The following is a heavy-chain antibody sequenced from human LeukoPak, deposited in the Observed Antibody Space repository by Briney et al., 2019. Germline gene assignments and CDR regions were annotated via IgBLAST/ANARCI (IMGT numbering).Heavy chain of an antibody. CDR3: ARARDGYNSGWFDP. D-gene: IGHD5-24*01. Sequence: ASVKVSCKASGYTFTSLDINWVRQATGQGLEWMGWMNPNSGNTGYAQKFQGRVTMTRNTSISTAYMELSSLRSEDTAVYYCARARDGYNSGWFDPWGQGTLVTVSS. CDR2: MNPNSGNT. J-gene: IGHJ5*02. CDR1: GYTFTSLD. V-gene: IGHV1-8*02.